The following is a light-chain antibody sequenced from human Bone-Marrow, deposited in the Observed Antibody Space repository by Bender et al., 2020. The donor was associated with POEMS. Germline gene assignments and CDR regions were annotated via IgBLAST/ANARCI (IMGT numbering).Light chain of an antibody. Sequence: QSVLTQPASVSGSPGQSITISCTGTSSDVGNYNVVSWYQQHPGKAPKVLIYDVSERPSGVPDRFSGSKSGNTASLTISGLQAEDEADYYCNSYTSSGTPVFGTGTKVTVL. CDR1: SSDVGNYNV. V-gene: IGLV2-14*02. CDR3: NSYTSSGTPV. CDR2: DVS. J-gene: IGLJ1*01.